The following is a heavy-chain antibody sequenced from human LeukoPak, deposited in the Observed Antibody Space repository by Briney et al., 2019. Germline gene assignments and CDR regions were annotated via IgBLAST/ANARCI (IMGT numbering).Heavy chain of an antibody. CDR2: VYYSET. D-gene: IGHD1-26*01. J-gene: IGHJ4*02. V-gene: IGHV4-39*07. CDR1: GGSISSISYY. Sequence: SETLSLTCTVSGGSISSISYYWGWIRQPPGKGLEWIGTVYYSETYYNPSLKSRVTISADTSKNQFSLKLSSVTAADTAVYYCARDREGSYSRFDYWGQGTLVTVSS. CDR3: ARDREGSYSRFDY.